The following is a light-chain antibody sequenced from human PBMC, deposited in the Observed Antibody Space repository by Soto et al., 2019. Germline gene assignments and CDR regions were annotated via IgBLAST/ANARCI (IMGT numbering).Light chain of an antibody. V-gene: IGKV3-15*01. J-gene: IGKJ1*01. CDR1: QSVSSN. CDR2: GAS. Sequence: EIVMTQSPATLSVSPGERATLSCRASQSVSSNLAWYQQKPGQAPRLLIYGASTRATGIPARFSGNGSGTEFTLTISSLHPEDFAVYYCQQYNNWPPWTFGQGTKVEIK. CDR3: QQYNNWPPWT.